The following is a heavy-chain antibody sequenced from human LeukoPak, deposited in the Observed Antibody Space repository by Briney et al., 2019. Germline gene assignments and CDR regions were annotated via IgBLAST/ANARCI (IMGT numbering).Heavy chain of an antibody. Sequence: GGSLRLSCAASGFTFNNYWMSWVRQAPGKGLEWVANIKQDGSEKYYVDSVEGRFTISRDNAKNSLYLQMDSLRAEDTAVYYCSSGATFDIWGQGTMVTVSS. CDR3: SSGATFDI. CDR2: IKQDGSEK. CDR1: GFTFNNYW. D-gene: IGHD4/OR15-4a*01. J-gene: IGHJ3*02. V-gene: IGHV3-7*01.